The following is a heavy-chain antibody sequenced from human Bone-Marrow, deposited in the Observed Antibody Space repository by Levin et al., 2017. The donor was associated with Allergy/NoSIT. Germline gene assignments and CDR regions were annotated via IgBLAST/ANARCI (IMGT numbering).Heavy chain of an antibody. CDR2: IWYDGSNK. J-gene: IGHJ6*02. Sequence: PGGSLRLSCAASGFTFSSYGMHWVRQAPGKGLEWVAVIWYDGSNKYYADSVKGRFTISRDNSKNTLYLQMNSLRAEDTAVYYCARDVIRGSSCGLCPPYYYDGMDVWGQGTTVTVSS. V-gene: IGHV3-33*01. CDR1: GFTFSSYG. CDR3: ARDVIRGSSCGLCPPYYYDGMDV. D-gene: IGHD6-13*01.